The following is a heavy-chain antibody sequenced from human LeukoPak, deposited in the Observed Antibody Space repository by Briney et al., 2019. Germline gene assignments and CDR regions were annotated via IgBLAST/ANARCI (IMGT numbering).Heavy chain of an antibody. CDR2: IYSGGST. CDR3: ARALGGYDYYMDV. Sequence: GGSLRLSCAASGFTVSSNYMSWVRQAPGKGLEWVSVIYSGGSTYYADSVKGRFTISRDNSKNTLYLQMNSLRAEDTAVYYCARALGGYDYYMDVWGKGTAVTVSS. D-gene: IGHD3-16*01. V-gene: IGHV3-66*02. CDR1: GFTVSSNY. J-gene: IGHJ6*03.